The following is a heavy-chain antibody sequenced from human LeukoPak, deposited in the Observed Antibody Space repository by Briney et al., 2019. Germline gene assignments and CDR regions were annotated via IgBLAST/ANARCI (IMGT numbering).Heavy chain of an antibody. CDR2: IYSGDNT. CDR1: AFTVSSNY. CDR3: VGDLAGWSDRYLIDV. J-gene: IGHJ6*02. V-gene: IGHV3-53*01. Sequence: PGGSLRLSCAASAFTVSSNYMSWVRQAPGKGLECVSIIYSGDNTYYADSVKGRFTISRDNSKNTLYLEMNSLRVEDTAVYYCVGDLAGWSDRYLIDVWGRGTTVTVSS. D-gene: IGHD1-14*01.